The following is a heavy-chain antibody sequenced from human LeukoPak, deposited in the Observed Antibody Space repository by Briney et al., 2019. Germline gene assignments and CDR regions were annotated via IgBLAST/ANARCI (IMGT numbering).Heavy chain of an antibody. CDR2: INAGNGNT. CDR1: GYTFTSYA. J-gene: IGHJ4*02. D-gene: IGHD3-3*01. V-gene: IGHV1-3*01. Sequence: GASVKVSCKASGYTFTSYAMHWVRQAPGQRLEWMGWINAGNGNTKYSQKFQGRVTITRDTSASTAYMELSSLRSEDTAVYYCARGSFAYYDFWSGYLTEYYFDYWGQGTLVTVSS. CDR3: ARGSFAYYDFWSGYLTEYYFDY.